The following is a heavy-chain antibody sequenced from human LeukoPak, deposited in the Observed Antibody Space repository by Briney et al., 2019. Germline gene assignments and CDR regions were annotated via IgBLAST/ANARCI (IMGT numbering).Heavy chain of an antibody. J-gene: IGHJ4*02. CDR2: IYNDGST. Sequence: PGGSLRLSCAASGFAVSRNYMTWVRQAPGKGLEWVPVIYNDGSTFYADSVKGRFTISRDNAKNTVYLQMNSLRVEDTAVYYCARGPWDCWGQGTLVTVSS. CDR3: ARGPWDC. CDR1: GFAVSRNY. V-gene: IGHV3-53*05.